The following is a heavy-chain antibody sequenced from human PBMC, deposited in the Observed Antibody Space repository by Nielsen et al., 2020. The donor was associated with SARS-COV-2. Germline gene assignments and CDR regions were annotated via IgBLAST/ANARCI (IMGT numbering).Heavy chain of an antibody. CDR2: ISYDGSNK. CDR3: ARDKDDSSGYYYYYCYYGMDV. Sequence: WIRQPPGKGLEWVAVISYDGSNKYYADSVKGRFTISRDNSKNTLYLQMNSLRAEDTAVYYCARDKDDSSGYYYYYCYYGMDVWGQGTTVTVSS. D-gene: IGHD3-22*01. V-gene: IGHV3-30-3*01. J-gene: IGHJ6*02.